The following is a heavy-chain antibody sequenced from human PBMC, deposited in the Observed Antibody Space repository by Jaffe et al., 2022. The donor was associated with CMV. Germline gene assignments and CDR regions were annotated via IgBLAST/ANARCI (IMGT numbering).Heavy chain of an antibody. CDR1: GFTFSRYG. CDR2: ISFDGSEK. D-gene: IGHD4-17*01. J-gene: IGHJ4*02. Sequence: QVQLVESGGGVVQPGGSLRLSCAASGFTFSRYGMHWVRQAPGKGLEWVAVISFDGSEKYFADSVKGRFTISRDNSKNTLFLHMSSLRPEDTAVYYCTKLPDSDDDSWGRGTLVTVSS. V-gene: IGHV3-30*18. CDR3: TKLPDSDDDS.